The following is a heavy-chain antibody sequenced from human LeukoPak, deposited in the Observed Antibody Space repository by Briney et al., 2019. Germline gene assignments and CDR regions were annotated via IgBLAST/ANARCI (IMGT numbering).Heavy chain of an antibody. Sequence: GGSLGLSCAASGFTFSSYVMTWVRQAPGKGLEWVSDISGSGNNAYYADSVKGRFTISRDNSKSTLYLQMNSLRAEDTAVYYCAKMKVGGPPLTTRTYGMDVWGQGTTVTVSS. J-gene: IGHJ6*02. V-gene: IGHV3-23*01. D-gene: IGHD2-15*01. CDR2: ISGSGNNA. CDR3: AKMKVGGPPLTTRTYGMDV. CDR1: GFTFSSYV.